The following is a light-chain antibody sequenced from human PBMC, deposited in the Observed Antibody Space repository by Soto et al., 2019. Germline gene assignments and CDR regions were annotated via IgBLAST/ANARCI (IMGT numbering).Light chain of an antibody. Sequence: QSALTQPPSASGSPGQSVTISCTGTSSDVGVYNYVSWYQQHPGKAPKLMIYEVSKRPSGVPDRFSGSKSGTTASLTVSGLHAEDEADYYCCSFAGNNNLVFGGGTKVTVL. V-gene: IGLV2-8*01. CDR3: CSFAGNNNLV. J-gene: IGLJ2*01. CDR1: SSDVGVYNY. CDR2: EVS.